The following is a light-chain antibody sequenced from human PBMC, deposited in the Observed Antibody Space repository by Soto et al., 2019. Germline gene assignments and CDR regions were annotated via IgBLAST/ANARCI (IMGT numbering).Light chain of an antibody. CDR2: AAS. J-gene: IGKJ3*01. CDR1: ETISHY. Sequence: DIEMTQSPSSLSASVGDRVTITCRASETISHYLNWYQQKPGKAPKLLIYAASSLQSGVPGRFNGSGSGTDFVLTIMSLLPEDFATYFCQQSYSNIFTFGPGTRVEIK. CDR3: QQSYSNIFT. V-gene: IGKV1-39*01.